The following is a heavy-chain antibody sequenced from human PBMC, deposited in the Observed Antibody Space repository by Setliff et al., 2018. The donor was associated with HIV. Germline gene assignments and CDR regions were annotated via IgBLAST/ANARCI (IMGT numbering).Heavy chain of an antibody. CDR2: IYPGDSDT. Sequence: GESLKISCKVSGYSFASSWIGWVRQMPGKGLEWVGIIYPGDSDTRYSPSFQGQVTISADKSISTAYLQWSTLKASDTAIYYCARHRHTAAGTLDAFDIWGQGTVVTVSS. J-gene: IGHJ3*02. D-gene: IGHD6-13*01. CDR3: ARHRHTAAGTLDAFDI. CDR1: GYSFASSW. V-gene: IGHV5-51*01.